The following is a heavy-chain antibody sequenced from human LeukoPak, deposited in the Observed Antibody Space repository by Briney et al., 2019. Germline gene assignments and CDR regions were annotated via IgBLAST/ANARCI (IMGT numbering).Heavy chain of an antibody. Sequence: GRSLRLSCAASGFTLDNYAMNWVRQVPGKGLEWSSLISWNSGTIGYADSVKGRFTISRDNANNFLYLQMNSLRAEDTALYYCARAYKDRSLAGKKEFFQHWGQGTLVTVSS. CDR1: GFTLDNYA. CDR3: ARAYKDRSLAGKKEFFQH. V-gene: IGHV3-9*01. J-gene: IGHJ1*01. CDR2: ISWNSGTI. D-gene: IGHD6-19*01.